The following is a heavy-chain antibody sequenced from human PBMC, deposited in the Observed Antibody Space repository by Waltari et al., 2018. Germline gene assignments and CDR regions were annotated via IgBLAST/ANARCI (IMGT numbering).Heavy chain of an antibody. V-gene: IGHV3-23*01. CDR2: ITNGDGDT. D-gene: IGHD2-15*01. CDR3: ARNQYWAFDY. J-gene: IGHJ4*02. CDR1: GFTFSSHA. Sequence: EVQLLESGGGLVQPGGSLRLSCAASGFTFSSHAMSWVRQAPGEGLEGVSTITNGDGDTYYADSVKGRFTMSRDNSMNTLYLRMNSLRVEDTAIYYCARNQYWAFDYWGQGTLVTVSS.